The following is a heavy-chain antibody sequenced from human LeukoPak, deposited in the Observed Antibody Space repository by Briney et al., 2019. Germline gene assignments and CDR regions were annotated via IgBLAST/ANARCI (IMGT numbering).Heavy chain of an antibody. D-gene: IGHD7-27*01. Sequence: GRSLRLSCAASGFTFSSYAMHWVRQAPGKGLEWVAVISYDGSNKYYADSVKGRFTISRDTSKNTLSLQMNSLRVEDTAVYYCARSLWGHENFDYWGQGTLVTVSS. CDR1: GFTFSSYA. CDR2: ISYDGSNK. J-gene: IGHJ4*02. CDR3: ARSLWGHENFDY. V-gene: IGHV3-30-3*01.